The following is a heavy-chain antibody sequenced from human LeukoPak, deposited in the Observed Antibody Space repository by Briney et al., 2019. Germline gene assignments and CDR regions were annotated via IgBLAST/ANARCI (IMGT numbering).Heavy chain of an antibody. CDR3: ARPPYPYSSGWFLGY. D-gene: IGHD6-19*01. J-gene: IGHJ4*02. CDR2: ISVNGETT. V-gene: IGHV3-23*01. Sequence: PGGSLRLSCAVSGFSVSSFGMSWVRQAPGKGLEWISAISVNGETTWYADSVRGRFIISRDNSKNTLYLQLSSLRAEDTAVYYCARPPYPYSSGWFLGYWGQGTLVTVSS. CDR1: GFSVSSFG.